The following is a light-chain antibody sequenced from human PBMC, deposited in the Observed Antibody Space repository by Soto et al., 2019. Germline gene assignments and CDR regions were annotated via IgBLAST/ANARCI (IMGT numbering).Light chain of an antibody. CDR3: AAWDDSLQAWV. Sequence: QSVLTQPPSASGPPGQRVTISCSGSNSNIGRHTVNWYQQLPGTAPKLLIYTDNQRPSGVPDRFSDSKSGTSASLAISGLQSEDEAEYYCAAWDDSLQAWVFGGGTKLTVL. CDR2: TDN. V-gene: IGLV1-44*01. J-gene: IGLJ3*02. CDR1: NSNIGRHT.